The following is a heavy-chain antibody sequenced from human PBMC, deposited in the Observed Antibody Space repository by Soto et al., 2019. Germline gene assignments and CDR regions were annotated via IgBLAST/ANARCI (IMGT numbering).Heavy chain of an antibody. J-gene: IGHJ5*02. CDR1: GGSFNNYC. Sequence: QVRLQQWGAGLVRPSETLSLTCAVYGGSFNNYCWSWIRQPPGKGLEWIGEVCPGGRTNYSPTLKRELRIAVEGSKNQFSLRLTSVTVADTAVYYCARGDYGQYDAYNWFDPWGQGNLVIVAS. D-gene: IGHD3-10*01. CDR3: ARGDYGQYDAYNWFDP. V-gene: IGHV4-34*02. CDR2: VCPGGRT.